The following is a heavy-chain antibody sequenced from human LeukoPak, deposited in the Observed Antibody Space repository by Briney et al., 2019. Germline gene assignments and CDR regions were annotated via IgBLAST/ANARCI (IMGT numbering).Heavy chain of an antibody. D-gene: IGHD6-13*01. V-gene: IGHV4-30-4*07. Sequence: SETLSLTCAVSGGSISSGGYSWSWIRQPPGKGLEWIGYIYYSGSTYYNPSLKSRVTISVDTSKNQFSLKLSSVTAADTAVYYCARDQRYSSSWYRGGSWFDPWGQGTLVTVSS. J-gene: IGHJ5*02. CDR2: IYYSGST. CDR1: GGSISSGGYS. CDR3: ARDQRYSSSWYRGGSWFDP.